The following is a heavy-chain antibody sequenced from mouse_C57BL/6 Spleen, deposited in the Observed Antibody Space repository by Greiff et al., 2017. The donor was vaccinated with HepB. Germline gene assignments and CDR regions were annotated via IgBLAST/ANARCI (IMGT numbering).Heavy chain of an antibody. CDR3: ARNLPYYYGSSFHYFDY. J-gene: IGHJ2*01. CDR1: GFSLTSYA. CDR2: IWTGGGT. D-gene: IGHD1-1*01. V-gene: IGHV2-9-1*01. Sequence: VKLMESGPGLVAPSQSLSITCTVSGFSLTSYAISCVRQPPGKGLEWLGVIWTGGGTNYNSALKSRLSISKDNSKSQVFLKMNSLQTDDTARYYCARNLPYYYGSSFHYFDYWGQGTTLTVSS.